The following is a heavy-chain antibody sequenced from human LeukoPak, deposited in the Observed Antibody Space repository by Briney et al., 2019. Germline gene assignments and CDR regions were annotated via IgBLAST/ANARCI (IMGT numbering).Heavy chain of an antibody. V-gene: IGHV3-33*01. CDR3: ARAVDTAMGFVDY. J-gene: IGHJ4*02. CDR2: IWYDGSNK. CDR1: GFTFSSYG. D-gene: IGHD5-18*01. Sequence: PGRSLRLSCAASGFTFSSYGMHWVRQAPGKGLEWVAVIWYDGSNKYYADSVKGRFTISRDNSKNTLYLQMNSLRAEDTAVYYCARAVDTAMGFVDYWGRGTLVTVSS.